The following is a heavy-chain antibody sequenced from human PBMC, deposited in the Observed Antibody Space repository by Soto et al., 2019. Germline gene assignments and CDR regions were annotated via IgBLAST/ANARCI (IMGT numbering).Heavy chain of an antibody. Sequence: GGSLRLSCAASGFTFSSYSMNWVRQAPGKGLEWVSYISSSSSTIYYADSVKGRFTISRDNAKNSLYLQMNSLRDEDTAVYYCARDDPQWFGELRLYYGMDVWGQGTTVTVSS. CDR1: GFTFSSYS. V-gene: IGHV3-48*02. CDR3: ARDDPQWFGELRLYYGMDV. D-gene: IGHD3-10*01. J-gene: IGHJ6*02. CDR2: ISSSSSTI.